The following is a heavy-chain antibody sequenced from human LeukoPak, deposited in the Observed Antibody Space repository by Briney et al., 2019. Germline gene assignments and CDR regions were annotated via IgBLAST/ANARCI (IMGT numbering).Heavy chain of an antibody. D-gene: IGHD3-16*02. CDR3: ACRDDYVWGSYRNWFDP. CDR2: ISGSGGST. Sequence: GGSLRLSCAASGFTFSSYAMSWVRQVPGKGLEWVSAISGSGGSTYYADSVKGRFTISRDNSKNTLYLQVNSLRAEDTAVYYCACRDDYVWGSYRNWFDPWGQGTLVTVSS. J-gene: IGHJ5*02. V-gene: IGHV3-23*01. CDR1: GFTFSSYA.